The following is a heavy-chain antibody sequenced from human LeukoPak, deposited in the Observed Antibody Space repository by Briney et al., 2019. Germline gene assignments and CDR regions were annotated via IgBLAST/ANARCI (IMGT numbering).Heavy chain of an antibody. Sequence: GGSLRLSCAASGFTFSSYGMHWVRQAPGKGLEWVAVIWYDGSNKYYADSVKGRFTISRDNSKNTLYLQMNSLRAEDTAVYYCARAEFGVVRYFDYWGQGTLVTVSS. D-gene: IGHD3-3*01. CDR1: GFTFSSYG. J-gene: IGHJ4*02. CDR2: IWYDGSNK. CDR3: ARAEFGVVRYFDY. V-gene: IGHV3-33*01.